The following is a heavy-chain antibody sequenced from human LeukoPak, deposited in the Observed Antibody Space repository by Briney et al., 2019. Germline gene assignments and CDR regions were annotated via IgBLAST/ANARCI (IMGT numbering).Heavy chain of an antibody. CDR3: AFANYDSSGYLDY. V-gene: IGHV3-30*03. CDR1: GFTFSSYG. CDR2: ISYDGSNK. J-gene: IGHJ4*02. D-gene: IGHD3-22*01. Sequence: GRSLRLSCAASGFTFSSYGMHWVRQAPGKGLEWVAVISYDGSNKYYADSVKGRFTISRDNSKNTLYLQMNSLRAEDTAVYYCAFANYDSSGYLDYWGQGTLVTVSS.